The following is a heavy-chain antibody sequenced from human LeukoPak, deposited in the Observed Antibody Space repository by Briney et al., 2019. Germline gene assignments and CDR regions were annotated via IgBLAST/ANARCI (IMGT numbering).Heavy chain of an antibody. V-gene: IGHV1-18*01. CDR2: ISAYNGNT. CDR1: GYTFTSYG. Sequence: ASVKVSCKASGYTFTSYGISWVRQAPGQGLEWMGWISAYNGNTNYAQKLQGRVTMTTDTSTSTAYMELRSLRSDDTAVYYCARVRVWRGVRYHWFDPWGQGTLVTVSS. J-gene: IGHJ5*02. D-gene: IGHD3-10*01. CDR3: ARVRVWRGVRYHWFDP.